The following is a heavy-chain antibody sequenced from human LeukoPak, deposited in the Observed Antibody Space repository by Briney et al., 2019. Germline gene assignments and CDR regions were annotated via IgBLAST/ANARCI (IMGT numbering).Heavy chain of an antibody. CDR2: ISSSGSTI. Sequence: GGSLRLSCAASGFTFRNYEMNWVRQAPGKGLEWVSYISSSGSTIYYADSVKGRFTISRDHAKNSLYLQMNSLRAQDTAVFYCAYLGITMIGGVWGKGTTVTVSS. V-gene: IGHV3-48*03. CDR3: AYLGITMIGGV. J-gene: IGHJ6*03. D-gene: IGHD3-10*02. CDR1: GFTFRNYE.